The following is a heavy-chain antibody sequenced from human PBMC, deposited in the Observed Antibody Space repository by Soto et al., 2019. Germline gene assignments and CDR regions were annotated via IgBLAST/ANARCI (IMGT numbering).Heavy chain of an antibody. CDR2: IIPILGIA. D-gene: IGHD2-15*01. V-gene: IGHV1-69*02. CDR1: GGTFSSYT. Sequence: GASVKVSCKASGGTFSSYTISWVRQAPGQGLEWMGRIIPILGIANYAQKFQGRVTITADKSTSTAYMELSSLRSEDTAVYYCASSYCSGGSCYSGHYYYYMDVWGKGTTVTVSS. J-gene: IGHJ6*03. CDR3: ASSYCSGGSCYSGHYYYYMDV.